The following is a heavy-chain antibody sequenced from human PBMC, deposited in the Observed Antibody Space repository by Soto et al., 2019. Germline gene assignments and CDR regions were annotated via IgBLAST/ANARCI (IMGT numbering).Heavy chain of an antibody. CDR3: ARYRREAVAGYTLDN. Sequence: SETLSLTCTVSGGSISSNYWTWIRQPPGKGLEWIGYVYNSGSTNYNPSLKSRVTISEDTSKSQFSLKVNSMTAADTAVYYCARYRREAVAGYTLDNWGQGILVTAPQ. V-gene: IGHV4-59*01. CDR2: VYNSGST. CDR1: GGSISSNY. D-gene: IGHD6-13*01. J-gene: IGHJ4*02.